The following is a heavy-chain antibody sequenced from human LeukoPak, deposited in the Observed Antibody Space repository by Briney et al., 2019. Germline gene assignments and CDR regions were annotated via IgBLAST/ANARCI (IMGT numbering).Heavy chain of an antibody. CDR3: AKDISYYYDSSGPNFDY. Sequence: GGSLRLSCAASGFTFSDYYMSWIRQAPGKGLEWVSYISSSGSTIYYADSVKGRFTISRDNAKNSLYLQMNSLRAEDTALYYCAKDISYYYDSSGPNFDYWGQGTLVTVSS. D-gene: IGHD3-22*01. CDR1: GFTFSDYY. V-gene: IGHV3-11*01. J-gene: IGHJ4*02. CDR2: ISSSGSTI.